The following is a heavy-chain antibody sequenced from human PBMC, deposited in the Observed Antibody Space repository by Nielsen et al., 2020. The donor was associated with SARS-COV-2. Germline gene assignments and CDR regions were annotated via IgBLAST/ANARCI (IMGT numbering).Heavy chain of an antibody. CDR2: INGGETHI. CDR3: ARQTVSSYQLLRKYYYYIDV. J-gene: IGHJ6*03. V-gene: IGHV3-48*02. D-gene: IGHD1-26*01. Sequence: GESLKISCAASGFTFSASGMNWVRQAPGRGLEWISYINGGETHIYYAASVKGRFTIFRDNAKNALYLQMNSLGDDDTAVYYCARQTVSSYQLLRKYYYYIDVWGKGTTVTVSS. CDR1: GFTFSASG.